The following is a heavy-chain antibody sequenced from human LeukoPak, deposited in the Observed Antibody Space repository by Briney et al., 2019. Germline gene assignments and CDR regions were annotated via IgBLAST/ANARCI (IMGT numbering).Heavy chain of an antibody. CDR2: IYHSGST. J-gene: IGHJ4*02. CDR3: ARGCLEWELHFFDY. Sequence: SGTLSLTCAVSGGSISSSNWWSWVRQPPGKGLEWIGEIYHSGSTNYNPSLKSRVTISVDKSKNQFSLKLSSVTAADTAVYYCARGCLEWELHFFDYWGQGTLVTVSS. V-gene: IGHV4-4*02. CDR1: GGSISSSNW. D-gene: IGHD1-26*01.